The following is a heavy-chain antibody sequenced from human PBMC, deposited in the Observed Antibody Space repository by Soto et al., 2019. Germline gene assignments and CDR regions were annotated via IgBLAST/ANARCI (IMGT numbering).Heavy chain of an antibody. CDR3: AREKALRYFDWPEGWFDP. D-gene: IGHD3-9*01. V-gene: IGHV4-59*01. CDR2: IYYSGST. Sequence: SETLSLTCTVSGGSISSYYWSWIRQPPGKGLEWIGYIYYSGSTNYNPSLKSRVTISVDTSKNQFSLKLSSVTAADTAVYYCAREKALRYFDWPEGWFDPWGQGTLVTVS. CDR1: GGSISSYY. J-gene: IGHJ5*02.